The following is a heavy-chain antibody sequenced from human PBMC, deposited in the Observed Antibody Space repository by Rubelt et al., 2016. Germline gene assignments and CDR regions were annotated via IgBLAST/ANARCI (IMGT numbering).Heavy chain of an antibody. CDR1: GFSLGRNAVG. Sequence: QITLKESGPTLVKPTQTLALTCTFSGFSLGRNAVGVGWVRQPPGKALEWLALIYWDDDKRYSPSLKNRLTITKDTSKNLVVLTMTNMDPVDTGTYYCAHSGGYQLIDYWGQGTLVTVSS. CDR3: AHSGGYQLIDY. V-gene: IGHV2-5*02. D-gene: IGHD2-2*01. J-gene: IGHJ4*02. CDR2: IYWDDDK.